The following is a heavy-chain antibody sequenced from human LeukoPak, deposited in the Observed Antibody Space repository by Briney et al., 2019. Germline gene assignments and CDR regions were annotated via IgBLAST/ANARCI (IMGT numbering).Heavy chain of an antibody. CDR2: IIPIFGTA. J-gene: IGHJ6*02. V-gene: IGHV1-69*13. CDR3: ATSPGSYFYYGMDV. Sequence: GASVKVSCNASGGTFSSYAISWVRQAPGQGLEWMGGIIPIFGTANYAQKFQGRVTITADESTSTAYMELSSLRSEDTAVYYCATSPGSYFYYGMDVWGQGTTVTVSS. D-gene: IGHD2-15*01. CDR1: GGTFSSYA.